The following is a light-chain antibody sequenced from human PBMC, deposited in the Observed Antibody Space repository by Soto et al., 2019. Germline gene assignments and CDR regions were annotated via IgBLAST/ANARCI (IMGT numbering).Light chain of an antibody. CDR1: ENIFKF. Sequence: DIQLIQSPATLSASVGDRITITCRASENIFKFLAWYQQRSGSAPNLLIYAASDLESGVPSRFSGSGSGTAFPVTIDDLQPNEFSTHNCHHYNTQSITFGGGT. CDR3: HHYNTQSIT. J-gene: IGKJ4*01. V-gene: IGKV1-5*01. CDR2: AAS.